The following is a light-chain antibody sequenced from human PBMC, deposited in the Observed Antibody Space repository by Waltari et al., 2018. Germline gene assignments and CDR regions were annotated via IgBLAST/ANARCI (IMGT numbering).Light chain of an antibody. CDR3: QHYGSSRYT. CDR2: GAS. V-gene: IGKV3-20*01. J-gene: IGKJ2*01. Sequence: IVLTQSPGTLAFSHGQRTTLTCRASESVSNNYIAWYQQKPGQAPKLLIYGASSRATGIPDRFSGSGSGTDFTLTISRLEPEDFAVYYCQHYGSSRYTFGQGTNLVIK. CDR1: ESVSNNY.